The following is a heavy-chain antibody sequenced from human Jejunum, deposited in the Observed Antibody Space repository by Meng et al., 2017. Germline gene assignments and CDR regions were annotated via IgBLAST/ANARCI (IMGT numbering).Heavy chain of an antibody. CDR1: GFTFSSYW. Sequence: EVKLVGPGGGLVQPGGSLRLSCAASGFTFSSYWMHWVRQAPGKGLVWVSHINNDGTTTNYADSVKGRFTISRDNAKNTLYLQMNSLRAEDTAVYYCARSGGVVDYWGQGTLVTVSS. V-gene: IGHV3-74*01. J-gene: IGHJ4*02. CDR3: ARSGGVVDY. D-gene: IGHD1-26*01. CDR2: INNDGTTT.